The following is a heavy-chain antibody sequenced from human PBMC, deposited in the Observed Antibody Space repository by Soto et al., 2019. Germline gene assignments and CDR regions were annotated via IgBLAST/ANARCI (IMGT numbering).Heavy chain of an antibody. V-gene: IGHV1-18*04. CDR1: GYTSADFG. Sequence: QVQLMQSGTEVKKPGASVTVSCKASGYTSADFGISWVRQAPGQGLEWMGWVSGNNGASNPAPKVQGIITMTLDTSTGVSYMALRSLRSDDTAIYYCVRDQKYFRVNGNWFDSWGQGTLVSVSS. J-gene: IGHJ5*01. CDR2: VSGNNGAS. D-gene: IGHD2-2*01. CDR3: VRDQKYFRVNGNWFDS.